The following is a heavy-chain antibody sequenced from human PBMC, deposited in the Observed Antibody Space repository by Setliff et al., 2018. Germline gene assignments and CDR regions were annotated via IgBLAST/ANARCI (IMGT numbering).Heavy chain of an antibody. J-gene: IGHJ4*02. Sequence: ASVKVSCKASGYPFVGYYIYWMRQTPGQGFEWMGWINPKSGGTKYAVKFQGRVTMTRDTSINTIYMEVNSLTSDDTAVYFCAKQGDLAFDYWGQGTQVTVSS. D-gene: IGHD3-16*01. CDR1: GYPFVGYY. CDR2: INPKSGGT. V-gene: IGHV1-2*02. CDR3: AKQGDLAFDY.